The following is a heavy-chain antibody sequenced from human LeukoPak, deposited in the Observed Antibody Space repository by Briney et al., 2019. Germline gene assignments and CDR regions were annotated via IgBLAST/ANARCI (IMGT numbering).Heavy chain of an antibody. Sequence: SETLSLTCAVSGGSFSAFFWRWIRQPPGKGLGWIGDVGHSGSADYNPSLKSRVTVSADPSKTQFSLKLTSVTAADTAVYYCATRGDYSDTSGDCYDALDIWGQGTMVTVSS. CDR3: ATRGDYSDTSGDCYDALDI. V-gene: IGHV4-34*01. J-gene: IGHJ3*02. CDR1: GGSFSAFF. CDR2: VGHSGSA. D-gene: IGHD3-22*01.